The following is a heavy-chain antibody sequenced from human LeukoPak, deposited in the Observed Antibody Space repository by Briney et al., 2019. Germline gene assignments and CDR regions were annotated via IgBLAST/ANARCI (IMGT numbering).Heavy chain of an antibody. J-gene: IGHJ4*02. CDR2: IKQDGSEK. V-gene: IGHV3-7*01. CDR3: ARLPGSGSYYNGIDY. Sequence: GGSLRLSCAASGFTFSSYSMNWVRQAPGKGLEWVANIKQDGSEKYYVDSVKGRFTISRDNAKNSLYLQMNSLRAEDTAVYYCARLPGSGSYYNGIDYWGQGTLVTVSS. D-gene: IGHD3-10*01. CDR1: GFTFSSYS.